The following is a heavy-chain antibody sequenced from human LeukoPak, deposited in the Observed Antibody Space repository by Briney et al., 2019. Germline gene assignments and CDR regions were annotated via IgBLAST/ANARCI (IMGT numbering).Heavy chain of an antibody. Sequence: GGSLRLSCAASGFTFSIYGMSWVRQAPGKGLEWVANIKQDGSDKYYVDSVKGRFTISRDNAKNSLYLQMNSLRAEDTAVYYCARDGARDILTGYYNVIIGGAFDIWGQGTMVTVSS. CDR1: GFTFSIYG. CDR3: ARDGARDILTGYYNVIIGGAFDI. J-gene: IGHJ3*02. V-gene: IGHV3-7*01. CDR2: IKQDGSDK. D-gene: IGHD3-9*01.